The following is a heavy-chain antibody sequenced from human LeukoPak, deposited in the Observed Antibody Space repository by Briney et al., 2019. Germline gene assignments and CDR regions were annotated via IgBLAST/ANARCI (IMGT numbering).Heavy chain of an antibody. CDR3: AKATGGNSYVFDY. CDR1: GFTFNNYA. V-gene: IGHV3-23*01. CDR2: IRGSGGST. D-gene: IGHD5-18*01. Sequence: PGGSLRLSCAASGFTFNNYAMSWVRQAPGKGLECVSGIRGSGGSTNYADSVKGRFTISRDSSKNTLYLQMDSLTAEDTAVYYCAKATGGNSYVFDYWGQGTLVTVSS. J-gene: IGHJ4*02.